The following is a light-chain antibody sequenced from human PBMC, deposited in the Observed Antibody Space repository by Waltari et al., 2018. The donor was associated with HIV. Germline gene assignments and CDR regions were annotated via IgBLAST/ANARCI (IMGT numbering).Light chain of an antibody. J-gene: IGLJ2*01. CDR3: CSYAGSYTFVV. Sequence: QSALTQPRSVSGSPGQSVPISCTGTSSDVGGYNYVSWYQQHPGKAPKLMIDDVSKRPSGVPDRFSGSKSGNTASLTISGLQAEDEADYYCCSYAGSYTFVVFGGGTKLTVL. CDR2: DVS. CDR1: SSDVGGYNY. V-gene: IGLV2-11*01.